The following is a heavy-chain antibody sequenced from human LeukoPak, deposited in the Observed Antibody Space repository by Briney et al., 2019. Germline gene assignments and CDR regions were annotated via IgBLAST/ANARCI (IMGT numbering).Heavy chain of an antibody. J-gene: IGHJ4*02. CDR3: ARGGSRHPSPEDY. Sequence: PGGSLRLSCTASGFTFSTHWMTWVRQPPGKGLEWVANIKEDGSVKYYVDSVKGRFTISRDNAKNSLYLQMSSLRAEDTAVYYCARGGSRHPSPEDYWGRGTLVTVSS. CDR2: IKEDGSVK. V-gene: IGHV3-7*03. D-gene: IGHD1-1*01. CDR1: GFTFSTHW.